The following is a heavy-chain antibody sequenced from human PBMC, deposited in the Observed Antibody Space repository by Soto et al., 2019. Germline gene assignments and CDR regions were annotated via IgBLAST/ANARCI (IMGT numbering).Heavy chain of an antibody. CDR1: GGTVDDYA. Sequence: GGSLRVSWAAAGGTVDDYAVHWVRQAPGKGLEWVSGISWNSETIDYADSVKGRFTITRDNAKSSLFLQMNSLRPDDTALYYCSKDMKWGGMTTIHYFDSCGQGTLVTVSS. V-gene: IGHV3-9*01. D-gene: IGHD4-17*01. J-gene: IGHJ4*02. CDR3: SKDMKWGGMTTIHYFDS. CDR2: ISWNSETI.